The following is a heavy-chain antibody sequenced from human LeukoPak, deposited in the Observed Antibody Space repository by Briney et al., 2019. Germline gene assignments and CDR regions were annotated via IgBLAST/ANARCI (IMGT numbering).Heavy chain of an antibody. D-gene: IGHD4-17*01. Sequence: GGSLRLSCAASGFTFTDYYMSWIRQAPGKGLEWVSYISSSGTTIYYADSVKGRFAISRDNAKNSLYPQMNSLRAEDTAVYYCARVAYGAYYMDVWGKGTTVTVSS. V-gene: IGHV3-11*04. CDR1: GFTFTDYY. CDR2: ISSSGTTI. J-gene: IGHJ6*03. CDR3: ARVAYGAYYMDV.